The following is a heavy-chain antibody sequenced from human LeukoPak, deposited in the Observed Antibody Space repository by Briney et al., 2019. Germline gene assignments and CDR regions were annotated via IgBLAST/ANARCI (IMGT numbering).Heavy chain of an antibody. Sequence: GESLKISCKGSGYSFTSYWISWVRQMPGKGLEWMGRIDPSDSYTNYSPSFQGHVTISADKSISTAYLQWSSLKASDTAMYYCARSLYYYGSGSSEFDYWGLGTLVTVSS. CDR1: GYSFTSYW. CDR2: IDPSDSYT. V-gene: IGHV5-10-1*01. D-gene: IGHD3-10*01. J-gene: IGHJ4*02. CDR3: ARSLYYYGSGSSEFDY.